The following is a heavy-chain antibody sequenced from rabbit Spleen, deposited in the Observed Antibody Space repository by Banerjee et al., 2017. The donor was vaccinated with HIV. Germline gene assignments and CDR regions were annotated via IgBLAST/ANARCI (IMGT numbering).Heavy chain of an antibody. D-gene: IGHD6-1*01. J-gene: IGHJ4*01. Sequence: QEQLVESGGGLVQPEGSLTLTCTASGFDFSNKAVMCWVRQAPGQGLEWIACINIVTGKSVYASWAKGRFIMSRTSSTTVTLQMTSLTAADTATYFCARGYSNGYNNYVNAFSLWGPGTLVTVS. CDR1: GFDFSNKAV. V-gene: IGHV1S45*01. CDR3: ARGYSNGYNNYVNAFSL. CDR2: INIVTGKS.